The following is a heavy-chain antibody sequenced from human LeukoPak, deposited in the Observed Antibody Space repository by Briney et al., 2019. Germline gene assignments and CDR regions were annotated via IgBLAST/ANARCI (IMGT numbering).Heavy chain of an antibody. V-gene: IGHV3-30-3*01. CDR3: ARDWGPEYGGNLDY. CDR2: ISYDGSNK. D-gene: IGHD4-23*01. Sequence: GRSLRLSCAASGFTFSSYAMHWVRQAPGKGLEWVAVISYDGSNKYYADSVKGRFTISRDNSKNTLYLQMNSLRAEDTAVYYCARDWGPEYGGNLDYWGQGTLVTVSS. CDR1: GFTFSSYA. J-gene: IGHJ4*02.